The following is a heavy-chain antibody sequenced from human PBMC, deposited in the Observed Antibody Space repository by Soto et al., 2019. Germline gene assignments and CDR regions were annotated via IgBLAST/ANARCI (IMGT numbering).Heavy chain of an antibody. CDR2: ISSSSSYI. CDR3: ARDLAYCGGDCLTNDAFDI. V-gene: IGHV3-21*01. J-gene: IGHJ3*02. CDR1: GFTFSSYS. Sequence: PGGSLRLSCAASGFTFSSYSMNWVRQAPGKGLEWVSSISSSSSYIYYADSVKGRFTISRDNAKNSLYLQMNSLRAEDTAVYYCARDLAYCGGDCLTNDAFDIWGQGTMVTVS. D-gene: IGHD2-21*02.